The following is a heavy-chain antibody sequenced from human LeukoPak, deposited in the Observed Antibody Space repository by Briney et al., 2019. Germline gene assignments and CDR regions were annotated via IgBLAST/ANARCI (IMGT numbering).Heavy chain of an antibody. CDR1: GYTFTSYA. CDR3: ARGGSIAARRGGSEVNWFDP. CDR2: INTNTGNP. D-gene: IGHD6-6*01. V-gene: IGHV7-4-1*02. Sequence: ASVKVSCKASGYTFTSYAMNWVRQAPGQGLEWMGWINTNTGNPTYAQGFTGRFVFSLDTSVSTAYLQISSLKAEDTAVYYCARGGSIAARRGGSEVNWFDPWGQGTLVTVSS. J-gene: IGHJ5*02.